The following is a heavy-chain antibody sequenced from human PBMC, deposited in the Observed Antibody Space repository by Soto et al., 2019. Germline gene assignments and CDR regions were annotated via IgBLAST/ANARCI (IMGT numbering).Heavy chain of an antibody. D-gene: IGHD6-19*01. CDR2: IIPIFGTA. V-gene: IGHV1-69*13. CDR3: ARDGGTLAVAGYYYYGMDV. Sequence: GASVKVSCKASGGTFSSYAISWVRQAPGQGLEWMGGIIPIFGTANYAQKFQGRVTITAYESTSTAYMELSSLISEDTAVYYCARDGGTLAVAGYYYYGMDVWGKGTTVTVSS. J-gene: IGHJ6*04. CDR1: GGTFSSYA.